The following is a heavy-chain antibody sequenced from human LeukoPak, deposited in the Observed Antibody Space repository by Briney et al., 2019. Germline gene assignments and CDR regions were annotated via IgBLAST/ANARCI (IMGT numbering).Heavy chain of an antibody. CDR1: GFTFSRHW. J-gene: IGHJ4*02. D-gene: IGHD1-26*01. Sequence: GGSLRLSCAASGFTFSRHWMHWVRQAPGKGLVWISRINSDASDTNYADFVKGRFTISRDNSKNTLYLQMNSLRAEDTAVYYCARDLEATTYDYWGQGTLVTVSS. CDR2: INSDASDT. CDR3: ARDLEATTYDY. V-gene: IGHV3-74*01.